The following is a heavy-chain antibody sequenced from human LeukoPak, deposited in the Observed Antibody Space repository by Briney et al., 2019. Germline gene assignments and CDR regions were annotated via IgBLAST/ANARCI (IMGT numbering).Heavy chain of an antibody. CDR2: IYSGGST. CDR1: GFTVSSNY. J-gene: IGHJ6*02. Sequence: GGSLRLSCAASGFTVSSNYMSWVRQAPGKGLEWVSVIYSGGSTYYADSVKGRFTISRDNSKNTLYLQMNSLRAEDTAVYYCAAEYYDILTGSNYYYGMDVWGQGTTVTVSS. V-gene: IGHV3-66*01. CDR3: AAEYYDILTGSNYYYGMDV. D-gene: IGHD3-9*01.